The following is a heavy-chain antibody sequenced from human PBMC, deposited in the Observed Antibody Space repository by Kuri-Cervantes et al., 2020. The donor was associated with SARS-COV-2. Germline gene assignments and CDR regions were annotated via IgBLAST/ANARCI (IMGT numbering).Heavy chain of an antibody. D-gene: IGHD2-2*01. Sequence: SETLSLTCTVSAASISSSSYYWGWIRQPPGKGLEWIGSMYYSGSTFYNPSLKSRVTISVDTSKNQFSLKLSSVIAADTAVYYCARGPHCSSTSCNCDYWGQGTLVTVSS. V-gene: IGHV4-39*07. CDR2: MYYSGST. J-gene: IGHJ4*02. CDR1: AASISSSSYY. CDR3: ARGPHCSSTSCNCDY.